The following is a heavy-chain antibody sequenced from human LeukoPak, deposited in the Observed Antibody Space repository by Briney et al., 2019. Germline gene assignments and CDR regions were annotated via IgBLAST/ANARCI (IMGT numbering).Heavy chain of an antibody. V-gene: IGHV3-74*03. CDR2: INSDGSTT. CDR3: AGLRGKITTIDY. J-gene: IGHJ4*02. D-gene: IGHD4-11*01. CDR1: EFTFSSYW. Sequence: GGSLRLSCVASEFTFSSYWMHWVRQAPGEGLVWVPVINSDGSTTLYADSVKGRFTISRDNAKNTLYLQMNSLRAEDTAVYYCAGLRGKITTIDYWGQGTLVTVSS.